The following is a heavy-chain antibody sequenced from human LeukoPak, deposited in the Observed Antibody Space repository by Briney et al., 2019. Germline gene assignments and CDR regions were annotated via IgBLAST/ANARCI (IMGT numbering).Heavy chain of an antibody. CDR1: GFTFRSYT. V-gene: IGHV3-23*01. D-gene: IGHD6-13*01. CDR3: AKCMAEPGTCYFDN. J-gene: IGHJ4*03. CDR2: ISGSGGNT. Sequence: GASLRLSCAASGFTFRSYTMTWVRQAPGKGLEWVSGISGSGGNTYYANSVKGRFTISRDNSKSTLYLQMNNLGAEDTALYYCAKCMAEPGTCYFDNWGRGTLVTVSS.